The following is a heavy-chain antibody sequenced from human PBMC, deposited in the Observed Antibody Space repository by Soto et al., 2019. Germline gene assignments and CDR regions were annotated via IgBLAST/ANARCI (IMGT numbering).Heavy chain of an antibody. CDR1: GFTFSSYA. CDR3: ARSMDSSSWSIFDY. V-gene: IGHV3-23*01. J-gene: IGHJ4*02. D-gene: IGHD6-13*01. CDR2: ISGSGGST. Sequence: EVQLLESGGGLVQPGGSLRLSCAASGFTFSSYAISWVRQAPGKGLEWVSAISGSGGSTYYADSVKGRFTISRDNSKNTLYLQMNSLRAEDTAVYYCARSMDSSSWSIFDYWGQGTLVTVSS.